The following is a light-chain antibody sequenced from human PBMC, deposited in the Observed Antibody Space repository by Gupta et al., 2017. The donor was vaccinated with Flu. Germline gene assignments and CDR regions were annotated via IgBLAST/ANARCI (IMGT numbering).Light chain of an antibody. CDR3: QQTYSSFSLT. V-gene: IGKV1-39*01. Sequence: DTQLTQSPSSLSASVGDRVTITCRSSQTISTFLNWYQQKPGKAPKLLIYAAFSLHSGAPSRFSGSRSGTDFTLTISSLQPEDFATYYCQQTYSSFSLTFGGGTKVEIK. CDR1: QTISTF. CDR2: AAF. J-gene: IGKJ4*01.